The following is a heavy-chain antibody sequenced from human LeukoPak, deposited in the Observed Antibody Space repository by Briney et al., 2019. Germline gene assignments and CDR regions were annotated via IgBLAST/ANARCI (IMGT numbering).Heavy chain of an antibody. Sequence: GRSLRLSCAASGFTFSDYYMSWIRQAPGKGLEWVSYISSSGGTIYNADSVKGRFTISRDNAKNSLYLQMNSLRAEDTAVYYCARRSRASYCGGDCYDAFDIWGQGAKVSVSS. D-gene: IGHD2-21*02. J-gene: IGHJ3*02. CDR2: ISSSGGTI. CDR1: GFTFSDYY. CDR3: ARRSRASYCGGDCYDAFDI. V-gene: IGHV3-11*01.